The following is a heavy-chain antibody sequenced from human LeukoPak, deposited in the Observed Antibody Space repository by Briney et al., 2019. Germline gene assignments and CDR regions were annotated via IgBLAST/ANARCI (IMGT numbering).Heavy chain of an antibody. CDR1: GYTFTSYG. Sequence: ASVKVSCKASGYTFTSYGISWVRQAPGQGLEWMGWISAYNGNTNYAQKFQGRVTITADESTSTAYMELSSLRSEDTAVYYCARDTGALRAFDIWGQGTMVTVSS. CDR3: ARDTGALRAFDI. CDR2: ISAYNGNT. J-gene: IGHJ3*02. V-gene: IGHV1-18*01. D-gene: IGHD4-11*01.